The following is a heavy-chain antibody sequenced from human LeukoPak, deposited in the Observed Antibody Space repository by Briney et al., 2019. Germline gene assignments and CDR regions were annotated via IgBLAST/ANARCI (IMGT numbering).Heavy chain of an antibody. J-gene: IGHJ4*02. CDR3: ARAYDSSGYSFDY. CDR2: ISYDGSFQ. V-gene: IGHV3-30-3*01. D-gene: IGHD3-22*01. Sequence: PGGSLRLSCSVSGFTFSSHAMHWVRQAPGKGLECVAYISYDGSFQYHADSVKGRFTISRDNSKNTLYLQMNSLRAEDTAVYYCARAYDSSGYSFDYWGQGTLVTVSS. CDR1: GFTFSSHA.